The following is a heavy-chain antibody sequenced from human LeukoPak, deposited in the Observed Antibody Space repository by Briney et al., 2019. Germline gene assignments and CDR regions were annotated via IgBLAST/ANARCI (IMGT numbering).Heavy chain of an antibody. CDR1: GGSISSYY. V-gene: IGHV4-59*08. D-gene: IGHD6-13*01. J-gene: IGHJ5*02. CDR2: IYYSGST. CDR3: ARSPLGSSYWFDP. Sequence: SETLSLTCTVSGGSISSYYWSWIRQPPGKGLKWIGYIYYSGSTNYNPSLKSRVTISVDTSKNQFSLKLSSVTAADTAVYYCARSPLGSSYWFDPWGQGTLVTVSS.